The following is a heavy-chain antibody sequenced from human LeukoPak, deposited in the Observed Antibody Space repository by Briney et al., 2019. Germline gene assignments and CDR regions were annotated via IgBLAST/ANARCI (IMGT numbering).Heavy chain of an antibody. V-gene: IGHV3-30*04. J-gene: IGHJ4*02. CDR2: ISYDGSNK. CDR3: AREKFLADYFDY. Sequence: PGGSLRLSCAASGFTFSSYAMHWVRQAPGKGLEWVAVISYDGSNKYYADSVKGRFTISRDNSKNTLYLQMNSLRAEDTAVYYCAREKFLADYFDYWGPGSLVTVSS. CDR1: GFTFSSYA. D-gene: IGHD6-19*01.